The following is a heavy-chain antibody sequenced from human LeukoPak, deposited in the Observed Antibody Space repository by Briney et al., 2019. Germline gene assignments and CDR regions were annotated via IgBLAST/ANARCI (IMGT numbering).Heavy chain of an antibody. Sequence: WASVKVSCKTSGYTFTHYGISWVRQAPGQGLEWVGWISAYNGDTKYAQSFQDKVTMTTDTSTSTAYMELRSLTSDDTAVYYCARSLLVVPDASGEHDAFDMWGQGTMVTVSS. CDR3: ARSLLVVPDASGEHDAFDM. CDR1: GYTFTHYG. V-gene: IGHV1-18*01. D-gene: IGHD2-8*02. J-gene: IGHJ3*02. CDR2: ISAYNGDT.